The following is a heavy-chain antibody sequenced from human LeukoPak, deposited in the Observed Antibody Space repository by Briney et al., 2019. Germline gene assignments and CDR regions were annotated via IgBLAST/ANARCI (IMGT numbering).Heavy chain of an antibody. D-gene: IGHD5-24*01. V-gene: IGHV1-8*01. CDR2: MNPNSGNT. CDR1: GYTFTSYD. Sequence: ASVKVSCKASGYTFTSYDINWVRQATGQGLEWMGWMNPNSGNTGYAQKFQGRVTITRNTSISTAYMELSSLRSEDTAVYYCARGERDGYNYDSWFDPWGQGTLVTVSS. CDR3: ARGERDGYNYDSWFDP. J-gene: IGHJ5*02.